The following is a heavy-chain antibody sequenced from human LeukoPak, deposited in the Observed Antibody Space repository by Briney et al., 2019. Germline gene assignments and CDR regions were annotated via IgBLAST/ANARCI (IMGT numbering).Heavy chain of an antibody. J-gene: IGHJ3*02. V-gene: IGHV3-13*04. D-gene: IGHD3-10*01. CDR3: ARGRGWGTFDI. CDR1: GFTFSSYD. CDR2: IGTAGDT. Sequence: PGGSLRLSCAASGFTFSSYDMHWVRQGTGKGLEWVSAIGTAGDTYYPGSVKGRFTTSRENAKNSLYLQMNSLRVGDTAVYYCARGRGWGTFDIWGLGTMVTVSS.